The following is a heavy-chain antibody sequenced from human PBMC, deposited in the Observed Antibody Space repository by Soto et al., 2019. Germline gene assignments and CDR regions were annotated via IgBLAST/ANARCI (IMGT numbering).Heavy chain of an antibody. Sequence: GGSLRLSCTASGFTFSNYWMSWVRQAPGKGLEWVANIKQDGSEKYYVDSVEGRFTLSRENAKNSLHLQMNSLRAEDTAIYFCARVAYNHGWIFDYWGHGTLVTVSS. CDR3: ARVAYNHGWIFDY. V-gene: IGHV3-7*04. CDR1: GFTFSNYW. D-gene: IGHD6-19*01. CDR2: IKQDGSEK. J-gene: IGHJ4*01.